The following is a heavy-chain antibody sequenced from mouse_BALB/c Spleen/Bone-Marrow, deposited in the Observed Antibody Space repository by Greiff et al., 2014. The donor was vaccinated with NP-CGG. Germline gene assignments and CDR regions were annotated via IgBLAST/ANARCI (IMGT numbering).Heavy chain of an antibody. CDR3: ARSIIIYFAMDY. D-gene: IGHD2-4*01. CDR2: INPSSNYT. V-gene: IGHV1-4*01. J-gene: IGHJ4*01. Sequence: VQLQQSGAELARPGASLKMSCRTSGYTFTSYTVHWIKQRPGQGLEWIGYINPSSNYTNYNQKFKDKATMTADKSSNTAYMQLSSLTSEDSAVYYCARSIIIYFAMDYWGQGTSVTVSS. CDR1: GYTFTSYT.